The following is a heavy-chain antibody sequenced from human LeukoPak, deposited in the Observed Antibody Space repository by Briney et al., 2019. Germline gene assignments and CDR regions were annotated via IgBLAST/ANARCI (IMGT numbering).Heavy chain of an antibody. CDR1: GFTFSSYS. D-gene: IGHD2-2*01. CDR3: ARDPGVVPAARHFDY. CDR2: ISSSSSYI. Sequence: GGSLRLACAASGFTFSSYSMNWVRQAPGKGLEWVSSISSSSSYIYYADSVKGRFTISRDNAKNSLYLQMNSLRAEDTAVYYCARDPGVVPAARHFDYWGQGTLVTVSS. V-gene: IGHV3-21*01. J-gene: IGHJ4*02.